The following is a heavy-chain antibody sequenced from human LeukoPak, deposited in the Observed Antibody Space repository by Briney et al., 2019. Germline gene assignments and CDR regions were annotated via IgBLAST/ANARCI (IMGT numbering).Heavy chain of an antibody. Sequence: PGGSLRLSCAASGFTFSSYSMNWVRQAPGKGLEWVSSISSSSSYIYYADSVKGRFTISRDNAKNSLYLQMNSLRAEDTAVYYCARTVTRQGYYFDYWGQGTLVTVSS. D-gene: IGHD4-11*01. CDR2: ISSSSSYI. V-gene: IGHV3-21*01. CDR3: ARTVTRQGYYFDY. J-gene: IGHJ4*02. CDR1: GFTFSSYS.